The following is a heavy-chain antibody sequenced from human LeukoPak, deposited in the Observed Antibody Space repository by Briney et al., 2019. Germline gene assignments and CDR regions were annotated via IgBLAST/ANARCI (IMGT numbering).Heavy chain of an antibody. Sequence: SVKVSCKASGGTFSSYAISWVRQAPGQGLEWMGRIIPILGIATYAQKFQGRVTITADKSTSTAYMELSSLRSEDTAVYYCARDTGVRGVIITRYYYYYGMDVWGQGTTVTVSS. D-gene: IGHD3-10*01. CDR1: GGTFSSYA. J-gene: IGHJ6*02. CDR3: ARDTGVRGVIITRYYYYYGMDV. CDR2: IIPILGIA. V-gene: IGHV1-69*04.